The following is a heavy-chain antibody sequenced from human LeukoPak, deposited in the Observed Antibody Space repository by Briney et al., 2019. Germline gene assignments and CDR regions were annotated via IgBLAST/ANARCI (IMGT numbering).Heavy chain of an antibody. CDR2: ISCDGDNE. J-gene: IGHJ6*02. CDR3: ARVRGGRSWYYYGMDV. Sequence: GSLRLSCAASGFTFSSYAMSWVRQAPGKGLEWVAVISCDGDNEYYADSVKGQFTISRDNSKDRLYLQMNSLRPEDTAMYYCARVRGGRSWYYYGMDVWGRGTTVTVSS. V-gene: IGHV3-30-3*01. D-gene: IGHD3-16*01. CDR1: GFTFSSYA.